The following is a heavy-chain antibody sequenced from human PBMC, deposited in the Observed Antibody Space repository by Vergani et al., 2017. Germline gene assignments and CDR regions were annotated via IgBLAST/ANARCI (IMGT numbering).Heavy chain of an antibody. CDR2: VDPEDGET. Sequence: EVQLVQSGAEVKKPGATMKISCKVSGYTFTDHYMHWVKQAPGKGIEWMGLVDPEDGETIYAEKFKGRVTIAADTSTDTAHLELSSLRYEDTAGYYCATPQTVTTGGMEVWGQGTTVIVSS. J-gene: IGHJ6*02. CDR3: ATPQTVTTGGMEV. CDR1: GYTFTDHY. D-gene: IGHD4-17*01. V-gene: IGHV1-69-2*01.